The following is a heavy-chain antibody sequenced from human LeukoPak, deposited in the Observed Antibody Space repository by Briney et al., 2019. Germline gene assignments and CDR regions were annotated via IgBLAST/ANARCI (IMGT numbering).Heavy chain of an antibody. V-gene: IGHV1-18*01. CDR2: ISAYNGNT. D-gene: IGHD5-12*01. Sequence: ASVKVSCKASGYTFTSYGISWVRQAPGQGLEWMGWISAYNGNTNYAQKLQGRVTMTTDTSTSTACMELRSLRSDDTAVYYCARDRASLVATHWFDPWGQGTLVTVSS. CDR1: GYTFTSYG. J-gene: IGHJ5*02. CDR3: ARDRASLVATHWFDP.